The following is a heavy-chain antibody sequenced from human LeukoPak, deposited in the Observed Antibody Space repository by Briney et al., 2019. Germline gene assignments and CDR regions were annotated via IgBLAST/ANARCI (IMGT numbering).Heavy chain of an antibody. V-gene: IGHV3-64D*09. CDR1: GFTLSSNA. CDR3: VRRTANHFDY. CDR2: ISYNGGST. Sequence: PGGSLRLSCSASGFTLSSNAMHWVRQPPGKGLEYVSAISYNGGSTYYADSVKGRFTISRDNSKNTLYLQMSSLRAEDTAVFYCVRRTANHFDYWGQGTLVTVSS. D-gene: IGHD2-21*02. J-gene: IGHJ4*02.